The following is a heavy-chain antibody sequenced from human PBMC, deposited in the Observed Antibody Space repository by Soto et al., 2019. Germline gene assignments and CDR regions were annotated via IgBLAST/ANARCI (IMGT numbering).Heavy chain of an antibody. D-gene: IGHD3-22*01. CDR2: ISWDGGST. CDR3: AKDIETREVVFDY. Sequence: EVQLVESGGVVVQPGGSLRLSCAASGFTFDDYAMHWVRQALGKGLEWVSLISWDGGSTYYADSVKGRFTISRDNSKNSLYLQMNSLRAEDTALYYCAKDIETREVVFDYWGQGTLVTVSS. CDR1: GFTFDDYA. V-gene: IGHV3-43D*04. J-gene: IGHJ4*02.